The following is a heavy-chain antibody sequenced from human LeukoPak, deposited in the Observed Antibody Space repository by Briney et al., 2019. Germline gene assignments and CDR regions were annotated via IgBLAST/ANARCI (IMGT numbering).Heavy chain of an antibody. V-gene: IGHV3-23*01. CDR3: AKAVGRYCSGGSCYMDW. CDR1: GLTFSSHW. CDR2: ISGSGGST. D-gene: IGHD2-15*01. Sequence: GGSLRLSCAASGLTFSSHWMHWVRHAPGKGLEWVSAISGSGGSTYYADSVKGRFTISRDNSKNTLYLQMNSLRAEDTAVYYCAKAVGRYCSGGSCYMDWWGQGTLVTVSS. J-gene: IGHJ4*02.